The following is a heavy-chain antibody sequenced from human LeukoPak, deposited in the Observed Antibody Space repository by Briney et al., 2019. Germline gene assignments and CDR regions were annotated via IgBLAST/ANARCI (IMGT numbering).Heavy chain of an antibody. Sequence: GGSLRLSCAASGFSFSSYWMNWVRQVPGKGLEWVANINQDRSEKSYVDSVKGRFTISRDNAKNSLYLQMNSLRAEDTAVYYCAKGGYCSSTSCYGVDAFDIWGQGTMVTVSS. V-gene: IGHV3-7*03. CDR3: AKGGYCSSTSCYGVDAFDI. J-gene: IGHJ3*02. CDR1: GFSFSSYW. CDR2: INQDRSEK. D-gene: IGHD2-2*01.